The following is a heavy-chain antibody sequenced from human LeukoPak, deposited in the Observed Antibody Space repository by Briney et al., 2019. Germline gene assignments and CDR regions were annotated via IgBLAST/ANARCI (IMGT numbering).Heavy chain of an antibody. CDR3: ARGCRAAAGLDY. CDR1: GATFSSYA. V-gene: IGHV1-69*04. J-gene: IGHJ4*02. D-gene: IGHD6-13*01. Sequence: GSSVKVCCKASGATFSSYAISWVRQAPGQGLEWMGRIIPILGIANYAQKFQGRVTITADKSTSKAYMELSRLRSEDTAVYYCARGCRAAAGLDYWGQGTLVTVSS. CDR2: IIPILGIA.